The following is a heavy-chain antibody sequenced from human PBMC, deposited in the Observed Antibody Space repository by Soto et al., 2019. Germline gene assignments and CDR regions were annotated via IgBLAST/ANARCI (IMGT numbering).Heavy chain of an antibody. CDR3: ARDRAMYYCDSSGQAGIGFEI. CDR1: GGIFSSYA. CDR2: IIPIFGTA. V-gene: IGHV1-69*13. J-gene: IGHJ3*02. Sequence: SSVKVSCMASGGIFSSYAISWVRQAPGRGLAWVGGIIPIFGTANYAQRFQGRVTITADGYTSAAYMELSSLRSETTAVYYGARDRAMYYCDSSGQAGIGFEIWGQGTRVTVSS. D-gene: IGHD3-22*01.